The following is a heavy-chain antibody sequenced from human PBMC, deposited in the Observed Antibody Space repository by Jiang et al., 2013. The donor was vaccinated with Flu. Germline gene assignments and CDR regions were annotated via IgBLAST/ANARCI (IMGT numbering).Heavy chain of an antibody. Sequence: GAEVKKPGSSVKVSCKTSGGTFSSYASTWVRQAPGQGLEWMGGIIPIFGTANYAQKFQGRVTITADESTSTAYMELSSLRSEDTAVYYCARVYYDSNRDYYYGMDVWGQGTTVTVSS. J-gene: IGHJ6*02. CDR2: IIPIFGTA. CDR3: ARVYYDSNRDYYYGMDV. V-gene: IGHV1-69*01. D-gene: IGHD5-12*01. CDR1: GGTFSSYA.